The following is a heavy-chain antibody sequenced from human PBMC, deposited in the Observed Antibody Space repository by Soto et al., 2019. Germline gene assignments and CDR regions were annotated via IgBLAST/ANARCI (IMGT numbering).Heavy chain of an antibody. Sequence: QITLKESGPTLVKPTQTLTLTCTFSGFALNTNGVTVGWTRQPPGKTLERLAFIYGNDDKRYSPSLRSRLTIAKDTAKNQVVLIMTNMDPADTATYYCVHRTTVTSVDYWGQGTLVTVAS. V-gene: IGHV2-5*01. D-gene: IGHD4-17*01. CDR1: GFALNTNGVT. CDR3: VHRTTVTSVDY. CDR2: IYGNDDK. J-gene: IGHJ4*02.